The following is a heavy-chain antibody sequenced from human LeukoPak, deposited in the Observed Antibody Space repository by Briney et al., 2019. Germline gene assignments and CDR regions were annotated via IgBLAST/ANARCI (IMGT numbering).Heavy chain of an antibody. CDR2: LSSGSDSI. J-gene: IGHJ3*02. CDR1: GFTFNTYT. CDR3: AKDLDCSSTSCHAFDI. Sequence: PGGSLRLSCAASGFTFNTYTMNWVRQAPGKGLEWISYLSSGSDSIFYADSVKGRFTISRDNSKNTLYLQMNSLRAEDTAVYYCAKDLDCSSTSCHAFDIWGQGTMVTVSS. V-gene: IGHV3-48*01. D-gene: IGHD2-2*01.